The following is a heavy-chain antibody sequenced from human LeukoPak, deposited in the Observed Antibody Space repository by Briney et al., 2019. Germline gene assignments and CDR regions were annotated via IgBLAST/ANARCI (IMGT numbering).Heavy chain of an antibody. CDR2: IHHSGNS. D-gene: IGHD6-6*01. CDR3: ARASARAR. J-gene: IGHJ1*01. Sequence: SETLSCTCAVSGVSVSSNDWWSWVRQPPGKGLEWIGEIHHSGNSNYSPSLKSRVTISVDKSKNQFSLNLRSVTAADTAVYYCARASARARWGHRTLVTVSS. V-gene: IGHV4-4*02. CDR1: GVSVSSNDW.